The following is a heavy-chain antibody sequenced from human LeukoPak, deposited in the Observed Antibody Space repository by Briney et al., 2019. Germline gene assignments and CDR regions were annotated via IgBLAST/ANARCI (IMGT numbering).Heavy chain of an antibody. CDR3: AREYSSSSTDAFDI. CDR2: ISAYNGNT. D-gene: IGHD6-13*01. V-gene: IGHV1-18*01. J-gene: IGHJ3*02. CDR1: GYTFTSYG. Sequence: GASVKVSCKASGYTFTSYGISWVRQAPGQGLEWMGWISAYNGNTNYAQKLQGRVTMTTDTSTSTAYMELRSLRSDDTAVYYCAREYSSSSTDAFDIWGPGTMVTVSS.